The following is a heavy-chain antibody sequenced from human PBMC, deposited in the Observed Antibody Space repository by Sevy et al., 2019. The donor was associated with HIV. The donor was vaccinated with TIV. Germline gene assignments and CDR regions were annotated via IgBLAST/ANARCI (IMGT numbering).Heavy chain of an antibody. J-gene: IGHJ6*02. CDR2: ISRSGRST. D-gene: IGHD2-15*01. Sequence: GGSLRLSCAASGFTLSSYDMNWVRQAPGKGLEWVSSISRSGRSTYYADSVEGRFTISRDNSENTLYLQMNSLRADDTAIYYCAKGYCSGGSCPRDYYYYGMDVWGQGSTVTVSS. CDR3: AKGYCSGGSCPRDYYYYGMDV. V-gene: IGHV3-23*01. CDR1: GFTLSSYD.